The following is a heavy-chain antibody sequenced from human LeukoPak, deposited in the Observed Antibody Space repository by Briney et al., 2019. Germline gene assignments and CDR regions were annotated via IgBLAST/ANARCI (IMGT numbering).Heavy chain of an antibody. CDR2: MTPKSGDT. J-gene: IGHJ3*02. Sequence: ASVKVSCKASGYTFNNFDIDWIRQAPGQGLEWMGSMTPKSGDTDLAQKFQGRVTITADKSTSTAYMELSSLRSEDTAVYYCARAGYSYVLIWAFDIWGQGTMVTVSS. D-gene: IGHD5-18*01. CDR1: GYTFNNFD. CDR3: ARAGYSYVLIWAFDI. V-gene: IGHV1-8*03.